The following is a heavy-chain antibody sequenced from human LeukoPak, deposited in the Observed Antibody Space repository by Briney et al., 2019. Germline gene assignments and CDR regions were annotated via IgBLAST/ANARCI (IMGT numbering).Heavy chain of an antibody. CDR2: ISPDGDNE. D-gene: IGHD6-13*01. CDR3: AKDGPYTSSFDY. Sequence: GGSLRLSCAASGLSFSSYGMHWVRQGPAEGLEWVAAISPDGDNEYYADSVKGRITISRDNSKNTLYLQMNSLTTDDTAVYYCAKDGPYTSSFDYWGQGTLVTVSS. CDR1: GLSFSSYG. V-gene: IGHV3-30*18. J-gene: IGHJ4*02.